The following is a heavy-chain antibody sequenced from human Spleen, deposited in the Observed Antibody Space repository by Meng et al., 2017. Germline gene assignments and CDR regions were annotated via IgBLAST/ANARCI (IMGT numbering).Heavy chain of an antibody. Sequence: GESLKISCVVSGFTFRTCHMHWVRQAAGKGLEWVAAIGTGGDAYYSDSVKGRFTISREDAKNSLYLQMNSLRADDTALYYCTRFETAVYYSSGGDVWGQGTTVTVSS. V-gene: IGHV3-13*01. D-gene: IGHD2-21*01. CDR1: GFTFRTCH. J-gene: IGHJ6*02. CDR3: TRFETAVYYSSGGDV. CDR2: IGTGGDA.